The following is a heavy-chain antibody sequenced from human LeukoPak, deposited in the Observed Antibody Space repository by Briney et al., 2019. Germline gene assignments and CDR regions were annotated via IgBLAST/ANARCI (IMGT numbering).Heavy chain of an antibody. V-gene: IGHV4-30-2*01. D-gene: IGHD3-10*01. CDR1: GGSISSGGYS. CDR2: IYHSGST. J-gene: IGHJ3*02. Sequence: SETLSLTCAVSGGSISSGGYSWSWIRQPPGKGLEWIGYIYHSGSTYYNPSLKSRVTISVDRSRNQFSLKLSSVTAADTAVYYCASTMVRGVHDAFDIWGQGTMVTVSS. CDR3: ASTMVRGVHDAFDI.